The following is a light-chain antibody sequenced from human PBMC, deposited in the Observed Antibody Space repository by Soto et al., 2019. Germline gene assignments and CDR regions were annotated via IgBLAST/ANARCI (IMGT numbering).Light chain of an antibody. Sequence: DIELTQSPGTLSLSPVKRATLSXXASQSINNYLAWYQQKPGQAPRVXIYDASNRATGIPARFSGSGSGTDFTLTISSLEPEDFAVYYCQQRFNWQVTFGQGTRLEIK. CDR1: QSINNY. CDR2: DAS. V-gene: IGKV3-11*01. J-gene: IGKJ5*01. CDR3: QQRFNWQVT.